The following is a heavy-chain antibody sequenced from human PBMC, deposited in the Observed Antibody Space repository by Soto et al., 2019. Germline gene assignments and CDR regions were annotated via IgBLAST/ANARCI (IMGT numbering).Heavy chain of an antibody. CDR2: IHDSGNT. D-gene: IGHD4-17*01. CDR3: ARDSGGDSGDYASLFDR. CDR1: GGSVSIGDYL. J-gene: IGHJ5*02. Sequence: TLSLTCTVFGGSVSIGDYLWSWIRQRPGKGLEWIGYIHDSGNTYYNPSLKSRVTISLDTSKNQFSLKVTSMTAADTAVYFCARDSGGDSGDYASLFDRWGQGNLVTASS. V-gene: IGHV4-30-4*01.